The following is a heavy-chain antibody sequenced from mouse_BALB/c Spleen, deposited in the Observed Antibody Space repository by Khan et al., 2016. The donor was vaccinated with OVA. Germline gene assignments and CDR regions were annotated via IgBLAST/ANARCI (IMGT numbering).Heavy chain of an antibody. J-gene: IGHJ3*01. Sequence: QVQLKQSGAELVRPGPSLKLSCTASGYSFTNYYIYWVMQRSAQSLEWIGEIYPGSGNTNYNEKLKGKATLTADKSSSTAYLQLSCLTSEDSAVYFCARYCDDCFTYWGQGTLVTVSA. V-gene: IGHV1-77*01. CDR1: GYSFTNYY. CDR3: ARYCDDCFTY. CDR2: IYPGSGNT. D-gene: IGHD2-13*01.